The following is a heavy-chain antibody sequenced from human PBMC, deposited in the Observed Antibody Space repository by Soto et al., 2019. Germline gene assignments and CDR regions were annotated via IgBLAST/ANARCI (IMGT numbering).Heavy chain of an antibody. CDR1: GFTFSSYA. D-gene: IGHD3-22*01. CDR2: ISGSGGST. Sequence: EEQLLESGGGLVQPGGSLRLSCAASGFTFSSYAMSWVRQAPGKGLEWVSAISGSGGSTYYADSVKGRFTISRDNSKNTLYLQMNSLRAEDTAVYYCAKGASRSIVVIITAFDYWGQGTLVTVSS. V-gene: IGHV3-23*01. CDR3: AKGASRSIVVIITAFDY. J-gene: IGHJ4*02.